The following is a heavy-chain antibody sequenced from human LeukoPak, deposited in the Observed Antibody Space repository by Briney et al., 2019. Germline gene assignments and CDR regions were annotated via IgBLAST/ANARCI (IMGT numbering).Heavy chain of an antibody. V-gene: IGHV3-15*01. J-gene: IGHJ6*03. D-gene: IGHD6-13*01. CDR3: TTDYSRIAAAGTSSDSSYYYYYMDV. Sequence: GGSLRLSCVASGFTVSSNYMSWVRQAPGKGLEWVGRIKSKTDGGTTDYAAHVKGRFTISRDDSKNTLYLQMNSLKTEDTAVYYCTTDYSRIAAAGTSSDSSYYYYYMDVWGKGTTVTVSS. CDR1: GFTVSSNY. CDR2: IKSKTDGGTT.